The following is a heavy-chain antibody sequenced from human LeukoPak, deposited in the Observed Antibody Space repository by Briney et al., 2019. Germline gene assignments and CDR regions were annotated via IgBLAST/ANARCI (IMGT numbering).Heavy chain of an antibody. J-gene: IGHJ4*02. D-gene: IGHD5-18*01. CDR2: IKSDGNNT. V-gene: IGHV3-74*03. Sequence: GGSLRLSCAASGFTFSSSWMHWVRHAPGKGLVWVSRIKSDGNNTTYADSVKGRFTISRDNAKNTLYLQMKSLRVEDTAVYYCARGGYSSAPGQFDYWGQGNLLTVSS. CDR3: ARGGYSSAPGQFDY. CDR1: GFTFSSSW.